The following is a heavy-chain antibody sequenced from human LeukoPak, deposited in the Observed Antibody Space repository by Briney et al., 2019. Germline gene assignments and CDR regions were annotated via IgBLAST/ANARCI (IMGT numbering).Heavy chain of an antibody. CDR3: AKDMHYNDGRWEFDP. Sequence: GGSLRLSCVASGFTFGNFAVTWVRQAPGKGLEWVSGMIGSGDTYYADSVKGRFTMSRDNSRTTLYLQMNSLRFEDTAIYYCAKDMHYNDGRWEFDPWGQGTLVTVSS. V-gene: IGHV3-23*01. J-gene: IGHJ5*02. CDR2: MIGSGDT. CDR1: GFTFGNFA. D-gene: IGHD5-24*01.